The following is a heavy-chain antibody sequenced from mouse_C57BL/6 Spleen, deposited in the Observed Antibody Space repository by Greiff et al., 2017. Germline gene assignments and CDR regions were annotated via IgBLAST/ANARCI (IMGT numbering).Heavy chain of an antibody. CDR1: GYTFTSYW. V-gene: IGHV1-69*01. Sequence: QVQLKQPGAELVMPGASVKLSCKASGYTFTSYWMHWVKQRPGQGLEWIGEIDPSDSYTNYNQKFKGKSTLTVDKSSSTAYMQLSSLTSEDSAVYYCARKAQNGSSFDYWGQGTTLTVSS. CDR3: ARKAQNGSSFDY. D-gene: IGHD1-1*01. CDR2: IDPSDSYT. J-gene: IGHJ2*01.